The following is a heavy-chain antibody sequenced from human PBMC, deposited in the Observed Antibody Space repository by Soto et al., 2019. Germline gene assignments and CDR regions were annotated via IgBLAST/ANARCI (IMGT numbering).Heavy chain of an antibody. V-gene: IGHV4-59*01. J-gene: IGHJ6*02. CDR3: ARGPNYYVSGSYDDYYHYYGMDV. CDR2: IYYSGST. CDR1: GGSISSYY. D-gene: IGHD3-10*01. Sequence: SETLSLTCTVSGGSISSYYWSWIRQPPGKGLEWIGYIYYSGSTNYNPSLKSRVTISVDTSKNQFSLKLSSVTAADTAVYYCARGPNYYVSGSYDDYYHYYGMDVWGQGTTVTVSS.